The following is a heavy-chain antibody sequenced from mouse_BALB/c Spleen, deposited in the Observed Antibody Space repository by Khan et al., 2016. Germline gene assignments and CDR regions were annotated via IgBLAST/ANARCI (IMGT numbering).Heavy chain of an antibody. J-gene: IGHJ4*01. Sequence: EVQLQESGGGLVQPGGSLKLSCAASGFDFSRYWMSWVRQAPGKGLEWIGEINPDSSTINYTPSLKDKFIISRDNTKNTLYLQMSKLRSEDTSLYYCARRGYYGTMYYWGLGTSVTVSS. CDR1: GFDFSRYW. V-gene: IGHV4-1*02. CDR2: INPDSSTI. CDR3: ARRGYYGTMYY. D-gene: IGHD1-1*01.